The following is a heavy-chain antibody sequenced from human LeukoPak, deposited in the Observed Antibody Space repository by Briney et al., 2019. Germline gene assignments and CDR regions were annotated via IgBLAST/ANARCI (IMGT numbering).Heavy chain of an antibody. CDR3: ARELIMDYSKNGGPFDY. CDR2: IKQDGSEK. Sequence: PGGSLRLSCAASGFTFSSYWMSWVRQAPGKGLEWVANIKQDGSEKYYVDSVKGRSTISRDNAKNSLYLQMNSLRAEDTAVYYCARELIMDYSKNGGPFDYWGQGTLVTVSS. J-gene: IGHJ4*02. CDR1: GFTFSSYW. D-gene: IGHD4-11*01. V-gene: IGHV3-7*01.